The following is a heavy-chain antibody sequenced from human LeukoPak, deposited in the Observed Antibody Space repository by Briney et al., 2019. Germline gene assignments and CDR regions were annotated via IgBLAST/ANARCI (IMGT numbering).Heavy chain of an antibody. J-gene: IGHJ4*02. CDR3: AKVGGGYIVDY. CDR2: IKQDGSEK. Sequence: PGGSLRLSCEASGFTFSSYWMSWVRQAPGKGLEWVANIKQDGSEKYYVDSVKGRFTISRDNAKNSLYLQMNSLRAEDTAVYYCAKVGGGYIVDYWGQGTLVTVSS. D-gene: IGHD3-16*01. V-gene: IGHV3-7*01. CDR1: GFTFSSYW.